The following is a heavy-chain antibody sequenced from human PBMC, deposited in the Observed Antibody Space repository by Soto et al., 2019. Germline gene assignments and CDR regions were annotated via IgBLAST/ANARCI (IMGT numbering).Heavy chain of an antibody. CDR2: FRTGGDDGTT. J-gene: IGHJ4*02. Sequence: LRLSCAASGFTFSSYSMSWVRQAPGKGLEWVSGFRTGGDDGTTYYADSVKGRFTISRDNSKNTLFLQMNSLRAEDTAIYYCAKKVNSGPGSQYFDYWGQGTLVTV. V-gene: IGHV3-23*01. CDR3: AKKVNSGPGSQYFDY. D-gene: IGHD3-10*01. CDR1: GFTFSSYS.